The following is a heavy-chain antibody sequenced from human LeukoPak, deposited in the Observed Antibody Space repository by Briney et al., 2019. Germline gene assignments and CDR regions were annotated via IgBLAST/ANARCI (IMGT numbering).Heavy chain of an antibody. V-gene: IGHV3-23*01. CDR1: GITLSNYG. J-gene: IGHJ4*02. D-gene: IGHD3-22*01. Sequence: GGSLRLSCAVSGITLSNYGMSWVRQAPGKGLEWVAGISGSGGRTTYGDSVKGRFTISRDNPKNTLYLQMNSLRAEDTAVYFCAKRGVVIRVILVGFHKEAFYFDSWGQGALVTVSS. CDR2: ISGSGGRT. CDR3: AKRGVVIRVILVGFHKEAFYFDS.